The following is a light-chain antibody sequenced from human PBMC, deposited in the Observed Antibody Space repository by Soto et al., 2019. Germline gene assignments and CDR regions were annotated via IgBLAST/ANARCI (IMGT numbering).Light chain of an antibody. J-gene: IGKJ1*01. CDR1: HSVSSNY. CDR3: QQYGISPT. V-gene: IGKV3-20*01. Sequence: EIVLTQSPGTLSLSPGERATLSCRSSHSVSSNYLAWYQQKPGQAPRLLIYDVSSRATGIPDRFSGSGSGTDFTLPISRLEPVDFAVSYCQQYGISPTFGQGTKVEIK. CDR2: DVS.